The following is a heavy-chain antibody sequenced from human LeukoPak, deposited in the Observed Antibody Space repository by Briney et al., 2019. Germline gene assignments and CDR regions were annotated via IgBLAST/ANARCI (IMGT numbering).Heavy chain of an antibody. D-gene: IGHD6-13*01. CDR2: MNPNSGNT. CDR3: ARGGASAAARRFDP. CDR1: GYTFTSYD. J-gene: IGHJ5*02. Sequence: ASVKVSCKASGYTFTSYDINWVRQATGQGLEWMGWMNPNSGNTGYAQRFQGRVTLTCNTSISTAYMELGSLRSEDTAVYYCARGGASAAARRFDPWGQGTLVTVSS. V-gene: IGHV1-8*01.